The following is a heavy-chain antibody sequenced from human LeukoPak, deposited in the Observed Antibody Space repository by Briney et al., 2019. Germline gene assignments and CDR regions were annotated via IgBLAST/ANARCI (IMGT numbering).Heavy chain of an antibody. Sequence: SETLSLTCTVSGGSISSYYWSWIRQPPGKGLEWIGEINHSGSTNYNPSLKSRVTISVDTSKNQFSLKLSSVTAADTAVYYCARFSPSWLVPIDAFDIWGQGTMVTVSS. CDR3: ARFSPSWLVPIDAFDI. V-gene: IGHV4-34*01. D-gene: IGHD6-19*01. CDR2: INHSGST. J-gene: IGHJ3*02. CDR1: GGSISSYY.